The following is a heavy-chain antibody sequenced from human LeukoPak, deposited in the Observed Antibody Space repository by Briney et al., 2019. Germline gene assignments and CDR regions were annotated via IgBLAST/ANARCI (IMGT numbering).Heavy chain of an antibody. CDR1: GYTFTSYG. J-gene: IGHJ5*02. V-gene: IGHV1-18*01. D-gene: IGHD4/OR15-4a*01. CDR3: ARGLSMVPSDWFDP. CDR2: ISAYNGNT. Sequence: ASVKVSCKASGYTFTSYGISWVRQAPGQGLEWMGWISAYNGNTNYPQKLQGRVTMTTDTSTSTAYMELRSLRSDDTAVYYCARGLSMVPSDWFDPWGQGTLVTVSS.